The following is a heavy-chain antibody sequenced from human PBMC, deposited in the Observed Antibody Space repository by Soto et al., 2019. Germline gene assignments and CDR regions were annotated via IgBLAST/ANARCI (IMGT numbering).Heavy chain of an antibody. J-gene: IGHJ6*02. CDR3: ARDQPAFPRHYGMDV. CDR2: INPNSGGT. Sequence: QVQLVQSGAEVKKPGASVKVSCKASGYTFTGYYMHWVRQAPGQGLEWMGWINPNSGGTNYAQKFQGWVTMTRDTSISTAYMERSRLRSDDTAVYYCARDQPAFPRHYGMDVWGQGTTVTVSS. CDR1: GYTFTGYY. V-gene: IGHV1-2*04. D-gene: IGHD2-21*01.